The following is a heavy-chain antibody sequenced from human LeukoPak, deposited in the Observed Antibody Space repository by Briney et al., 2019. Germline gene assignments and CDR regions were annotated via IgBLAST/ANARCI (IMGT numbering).Heavy chain of an antibody. Sequence: GGSLRLSCAASGLTFSSYAMHWVRQAPGKGLEWVAVISYDGSNKYYADSVKGRFTISRDNSKNTLYLQMNSLRAEDTAVYYCARDFWASVQQLAHSFDYWGQGTLVTVSS. V-gene: IGHV3-30-3*01. J-gene: IGHJ4*02. CDR2: ISYDGSNK. CDR1: GLTFSSYA. CDR3: ARDFWASVQQLAHSFDY. D-gene: IGHD6-13*01.